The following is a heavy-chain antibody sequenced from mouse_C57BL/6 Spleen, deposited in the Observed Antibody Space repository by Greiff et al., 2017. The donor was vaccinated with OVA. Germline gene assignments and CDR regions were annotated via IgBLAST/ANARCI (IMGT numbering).Heavy chain of an antibody. CDR1: GYAFSSSW. J-gene: IGHJ2*01. D-gene: IGHD2-4*01. CDR3: ARSKIVITTHYFDY. Sequence: QVQLQQSGPELVKPGASVKISCKASGYAFSSSWMNWVKQRPGKGLEWIGRIYPGDGDTNYNGKFKGKATLTADKSSSTAYMQLSSLTSEDSAVYFCARSKIVITTHYFDYWGQGTTLTVSS. CDR2: IYPGDGDT. V-gene: IGHV1-82*01.